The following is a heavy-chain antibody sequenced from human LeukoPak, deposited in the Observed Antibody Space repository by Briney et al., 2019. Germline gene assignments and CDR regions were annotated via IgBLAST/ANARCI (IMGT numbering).Heavy chain of an antibody. J-gene: IGHJ4*02. CDR3: AKGLTVTTD. D-gene: IGHD4-17*01. Sequence: GGSLRLSCAASGFTFSTSFLSWVRQAPGKGLEWVSVIFGGGGTYYADSVKGRFTISRDNSKNTLFLQMNTLRPDDTAVYYCAKGLTVTTDWGQGTLVTVSS. CDR2: IFGGGGT. V-gene: IGHV3-53*01. CDR1: GFTFSTSF.